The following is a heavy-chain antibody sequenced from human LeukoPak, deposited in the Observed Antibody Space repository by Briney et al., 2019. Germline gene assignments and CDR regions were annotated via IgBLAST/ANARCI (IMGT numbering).Heavy chain of an antibody. CDR2: VNSDGTST. J-gene: IGHJ4*02. D-gene: IGHD6-13*01. CDR1: GFTFSTYW. V-gene: IGHV3-74*01. CDR3: ATVGSSWYPYFDY. Sequence: GRSLRLSCAASGFTFSTYWMHWVRQAPGKGLVWVSRVNSDGTSTSYADSVRGRFTISRDNAENTLYLQMNSLRAEDTAVFYCATVGSSWYPYFDYWGQGALVTVSS.